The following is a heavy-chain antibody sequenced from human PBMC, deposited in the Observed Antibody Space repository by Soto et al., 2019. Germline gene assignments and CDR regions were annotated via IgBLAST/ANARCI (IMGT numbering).Heavy chain of an antibody. Sequence: EVQLVESGGGLVQPGGSLRLSCAASGFTFSSYWMSCVRQAPGKGLEWVANIKQDGSEKYYVDSVKGRFTISRDNAKNSLDLQMNSLRAEDKAVYYCASTSTGNFDYWGQGTLVTVSS. CDR2: IKQDGSEK. J-gene: IGHJ4*02. CDR1: GFTFSSYW. CDR3: ASTSTGNFDY. D-gene: IGHD3-10*01. V-gene: IGHV3-7*01.